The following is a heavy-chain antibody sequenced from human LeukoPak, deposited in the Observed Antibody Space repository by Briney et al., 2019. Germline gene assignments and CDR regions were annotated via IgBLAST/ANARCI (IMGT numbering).Heavy chain of an antibody. CDR1: GFTFSSYG. Sequence: GGSLRLSCAASGFTFSSYGMHWVRQAPGKGLEWVAFIRYDGSNKYYADSVKGRFTISRDNSKNTLYLQMNSLRAEDTAVYYCAKGRSLGVVPAAIDYWGQGTLVTVSS. CDR2: IRYDGSNK. D-gene: IGHD2-2*01. CDR3: AKGRSLGVVPAAIDY. J-gene: IGHJ4*02. V-gene: IGHV3-30*02.